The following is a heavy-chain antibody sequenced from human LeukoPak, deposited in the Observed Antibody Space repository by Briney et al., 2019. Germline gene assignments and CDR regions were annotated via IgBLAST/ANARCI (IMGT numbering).Heavy chain of an antibody. CDR3: ARHGWSGAVARNEAFDI. D-gene: IGHD6-19*01. CDR2: IYYSGNT. V-gene: IGHV4-39*01. CDR1: GGSISSSSYY. Sequence: SETLSLTCTVSGGSISSSSYYWCWIRQPPGKRLEWIGSIYYSGNTDYNPSLKSRVTISVATSKKQFSLKLSSATAADTAVYYCARHGWSGAVARNEAFDIWGKETMVTVSS. J-gene: IGHJ3*02.